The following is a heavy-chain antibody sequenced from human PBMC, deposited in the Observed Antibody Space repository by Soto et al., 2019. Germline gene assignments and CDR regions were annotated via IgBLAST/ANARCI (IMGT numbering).Heavy chain of an antibody. J-gene: IGHJ4*02. CDR3: ARAFAY. V-gene: IGHV4-61*01. CDR2: IYNSGST. Sequence: SETLSLTCTVSGGSVSSGTYYWNWIRQPPGKGLEWIGLIYNSGSTNYNPSLKSRVTISVDTSKTQFSLTLNSVTAADTAVYYCARAFAYWGQGILVTVSS. CDR1: GGSVSSGTYY.